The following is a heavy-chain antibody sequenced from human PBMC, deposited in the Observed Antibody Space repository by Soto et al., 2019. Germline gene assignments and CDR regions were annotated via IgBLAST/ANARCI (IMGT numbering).Heavy chain of an antibody. J-gene: IGHJ4*02. CDR3: AKRAYGSDFDY. CDR2: ISGSGDSK. CDR1: GFTFSSYA. D-gene: IGHD3-10*01. V-gene: IGHV3-23*01. Sequence: EVQLLESGGGLVQPGGSLRLSCAASGFTFSSYAMSWVRQAPGKGLEWVSVISGSGDSKYYADSVKGRFTISRDNSKNTLYLQMNSLRVEDTAGYYCAKRAYGSDFDYWGQGTLVTVSS.